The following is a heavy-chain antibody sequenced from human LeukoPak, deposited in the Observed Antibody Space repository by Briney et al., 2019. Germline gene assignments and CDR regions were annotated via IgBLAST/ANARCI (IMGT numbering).Heavy chain of an antibody. CDR1: GYTFTSYG. CDR3: SRASTMAAPGAMPNDF. CDR2: INPNSGGT. V-gene: IGHV1-2*02. J-gene: IGHJ4*02. Sequence: ASVKVSCKASGYTFTSYGISWVRQAPERGLEWMGWINPNSGGTNYAQKFQDRVTMTRDTSISTAYMELSSLRSDDSAVYFCSRASTMAAPGAMPNDFWGQGTLVTVSS. D-gene: IGHD6-13*01.